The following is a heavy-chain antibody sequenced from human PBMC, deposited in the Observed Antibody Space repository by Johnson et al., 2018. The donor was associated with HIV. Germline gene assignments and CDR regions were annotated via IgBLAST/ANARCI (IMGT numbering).Heavy chain of an antibody. CDR3: AKEIAAAGTDDAFDI. V-gene: IGHV3-30*18. CDR1: GFTFSSYG. D-gene: IGHD6-13*01. CDR2: ILYDGSNK. Sequence: QVQLLESGGGLVQPGGSLRLSCAASGFTFSSYGMHWVRQAPGKGLEWVAVILYDGSNKYYADSVKGRFTISSDNSKNTLYLQMNSLRAEDTAVYYCAKEIAAAGTDDAFDIWGQGTMVTVSS. J-gene: IGHJ3*02.